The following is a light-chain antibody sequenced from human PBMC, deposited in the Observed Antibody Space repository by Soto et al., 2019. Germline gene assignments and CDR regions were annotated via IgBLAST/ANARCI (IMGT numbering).Light chain of an antibody. CDR3: CSYTSSSIRV. CDR2: EVR. CDR1: SSDVGGYNH. Sequence: QSALAQPASVSGSPGQSITISCTGTSSDVGGYNHVSWYQQHPGKAPKLIIYEVRNRPSGVSNRLSGSKSGNTASLTTSGLQADDEADYYCCSYTSSSIRVFGGGTKVTVL. V-gene: IGLV2-14*01. J-gene: IGLJ3*02.